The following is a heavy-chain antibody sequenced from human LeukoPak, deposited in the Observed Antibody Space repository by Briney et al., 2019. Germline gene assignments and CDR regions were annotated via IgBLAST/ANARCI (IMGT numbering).Heavy chain of an antibody. CDR1: GFTFDDYG. J-gene: IGHJ4*02. Sequence: RPGGSLRLSCVASGFTFDDYGMSWVRQAPGKGLEWVSGINWEDGSIGYADSVKGRFTISRDNAKNSLYLQMSSLRVEDTALYHCARGDGGDFWGQGTLVTVSS. CDR2: INWEDGSI. V-gene: IGHV3-20*01. CDR3: ARGDGGDF. D-gene: IGHD2-21*01.